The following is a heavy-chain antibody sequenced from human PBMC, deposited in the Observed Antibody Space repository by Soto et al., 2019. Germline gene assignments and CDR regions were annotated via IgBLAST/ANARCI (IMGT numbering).Heavy chain of an antibody. CDR2: IKSKTDGGTT. J-gene: IGHJ3*02. Sequence: PVGSLRLSCAASGFTFSNAWMSWVRQAPGKGLEWVGRIKSKTDGGTTDYAAPVKGRFTISRDDSKNTLYLQMNNLKTEDTAVYYCTTDSYYDSSGYFNAFDIWGQGTMVTVSS. D-gene: IGHD3-22*01. CDR3: TTDSYYDSSGYFNAFDI. CDR1: GFTFSNAW. V-gene: IGHV3-15*01.